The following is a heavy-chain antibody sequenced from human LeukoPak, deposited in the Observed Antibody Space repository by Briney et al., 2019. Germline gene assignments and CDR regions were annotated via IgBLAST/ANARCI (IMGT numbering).Heavy chain of an antibody. V-gene: IGHV4-61*02. D-gene: IGHD2-21*02. CDR2: IYTSGST. J-gene: IGHJ3*02. CDR1: GGSISSDSYY. Sequence: SETLTLTCTVSGGSISSDSYYWSWIRQPAGKGLEWIGRIYTSGSTNYNPSLKSRVTISVDMSKNQFSLKLSSVTAADTAVYYCAREGLCGGDCPDAFDIWGQGTMVTVSS. CDR3: AREGLCGGDCPDAFDI.